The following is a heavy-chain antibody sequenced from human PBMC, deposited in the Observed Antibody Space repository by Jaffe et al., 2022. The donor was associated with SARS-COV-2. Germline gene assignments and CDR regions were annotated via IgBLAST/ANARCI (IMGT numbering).Heavy chain of an antibody. CDR3: ARGAQIYDFWKGYYDGTVDYYYGMDV. J-gene: IGHJ6*02. V-gene: IGHV1-2*02. D-gene: IGHD3-3*01. CDR1: GYTFPGHF. CDR2: INPHTGGT. Sequence: QVQLLQSGAEVKKPGASVKVSCKASGYTFPGHFMHWVRQAPGQGLEWVGWINPHTGGTNYAQKFQGGVTMTRDTAINTAYMELTRLRSDDTAVYFCARGAQIYDFWKGYYDGTVDYYYGMDVWGQGTAVTVSS.